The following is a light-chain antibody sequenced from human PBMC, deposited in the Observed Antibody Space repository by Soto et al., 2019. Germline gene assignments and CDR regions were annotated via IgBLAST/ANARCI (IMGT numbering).Light chain of an antibody. V-gene: IGKV3-20*01. J-gene: IGKJ1*01. Sequence: EIVLTQSPGTLSLSPGDRATLSCRASQSVFNNHIGWYQQKPGQAPRRLIFGASFRATGIPDRFSGSGSGTDFTLTISRLEPEDFAVYYCQQYGSSPTTFGQGTKVEIK. CDR1: QSVFNNH. CDR3: QQYGSSPTT. CDR2: GAS.